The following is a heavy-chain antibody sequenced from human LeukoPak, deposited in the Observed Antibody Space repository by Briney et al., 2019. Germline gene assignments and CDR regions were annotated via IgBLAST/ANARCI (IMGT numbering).Heavy chain of an antibody. Sequence: ASVKVSCKASGYIFTGYYMHWVRQAPGQGLEWMGWINPNSGGTNYAQKFQGRVTMTRDTSISTAYMELSRLRSDDTAVYYCARDLKMGYSSGRYSWGTGSSNDYWGQGTLVTVSS. CDR2: INPNSGGT. D-gene: IGHD6-19*01. J-gene: IGHJ4*02. CDR3: ARDLKMGYSSGRYSWGTGSSNDY. CDR1: GYIFTGYY. V-gene: IGHV1-2*02.